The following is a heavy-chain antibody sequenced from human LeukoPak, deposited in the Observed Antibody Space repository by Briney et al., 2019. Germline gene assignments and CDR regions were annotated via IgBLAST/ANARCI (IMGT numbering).Heavy chain of an antibody. CDR3: ARSKYDYVWGSYRPKWFDP. CDR1: GDSISSYY. CDR2: VSKSGST. D-gene: IGHD3-16*02. V-gene: IGHV4-59*01. J-gene: IGHJ5*02. Sequence: SETLSLTCTVSGDSISSYYWSWIRQPPGKGLEWIGYVSKSGSTNYNPSLKSRVSISVDTSKNQFSLKSSSVTAADTAMYYCARSKYDYVWGSYRPKWFDPWGQGTLVTVSS.